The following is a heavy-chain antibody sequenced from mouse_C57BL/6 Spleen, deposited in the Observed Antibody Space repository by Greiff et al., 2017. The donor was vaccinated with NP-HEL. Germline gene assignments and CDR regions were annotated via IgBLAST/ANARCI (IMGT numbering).Heavy chain of an antibody. CDR1: GYTFTTYP. V-gene: IGHV1-47*01. J-gene: IGHJ4*01. CDR3: ARRGDYDAPYAMDY. CDR2: FHPYNDDT. D-gene: IGHD2-4*01. Sequence: QVQLKESGAELVKPGASVKMSCKASGYTFTTYPIEWMKQNHGKSLEWIGNFHPYNDDTKYNEKFKGKATLTVEKSSSTVYLELSRLTSDDSAVYYCARRGDYDAPYAMDYWGQGTSVTVSS.